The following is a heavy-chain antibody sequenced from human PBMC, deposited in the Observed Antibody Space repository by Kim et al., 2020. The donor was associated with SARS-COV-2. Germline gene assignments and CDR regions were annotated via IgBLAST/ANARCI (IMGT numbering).Heavy chain of an antibody. V-gene: IGHV3-21*01. CDR3: ARGGYCFCTSCYFYYY. Sequence: GGSLRLSCAASGFDFGTHSMNWVRQAPGKGLEWVSSIGGASNYIYYADSVKGRFTISRDNAKNSLYLQMNSLRAEDTAVYYCARGGYCFCTSCYFYYY. CDR2: IGGASNYI. J-gene: IGHJ6*01. CDR1: GFDFGTHS. D-gene: IGHD2-2*01.